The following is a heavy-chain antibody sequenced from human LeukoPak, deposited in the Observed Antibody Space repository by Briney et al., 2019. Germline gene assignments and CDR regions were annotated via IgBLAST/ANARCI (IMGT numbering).Heavy chain of an antibody. Sequence: PGRSLRLSCAASGFTFSSYGMHWVRQAPGKGLEWVAVISYDGGNKYYADSVKGRFTISRDNSKNTLYLQMNSLRGEDTAVYYCARDGTSEHFFDYWGRGTLVTVSS. CDR2: ISYDGGNK. CDR3: ARDGTSEHFFDY. CDR1: GFTFSSYG. J-gene: IGHJ4*02. V-gene: IGHV3-30*03. D-gene: IGHD1-1*01.